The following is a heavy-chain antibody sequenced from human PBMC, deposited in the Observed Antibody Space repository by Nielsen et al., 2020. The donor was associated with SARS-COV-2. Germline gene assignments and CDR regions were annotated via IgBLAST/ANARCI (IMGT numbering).Heavy chain of an antibody. CDR2: IYYSGST. V-gene: IGHV4-39*07. CDR3: ARGRRYCSSTSCAILYYYYYGMDV. J-gene: IGHJ6*02. D-gene: IGHD2-2*01. Sequence: WIRQPPGKGLEWIGSIYYSGSTNYNPSLKSRVTISVDTSKNQFSLKLSSVTAADTAVYYCARGRRYCSSTSCAILYYYYYGMDVWGQGTTVTVSS.